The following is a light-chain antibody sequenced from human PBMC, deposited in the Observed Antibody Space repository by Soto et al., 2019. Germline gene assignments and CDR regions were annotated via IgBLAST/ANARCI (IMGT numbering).Light chain of an antibody. CDR3: KQYVTSPIN. V-gene: IGKV3-20*01. CDR2: EAY. J-gene: IGKJ4*01. Sequence: EILLTRSSATLSFPTVEIATLSCSSSRSVSRNYLAWYQQKPGQAPRLIIYEAYSRSTGIQARFSGSASGTDFTLTIRRMEPEDFAAYYCKQYVTSPINFGGGNKGDIK. CDR1: RSVSRNY.